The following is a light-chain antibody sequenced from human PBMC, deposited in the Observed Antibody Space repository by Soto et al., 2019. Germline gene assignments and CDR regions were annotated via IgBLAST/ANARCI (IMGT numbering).Light chain of an antibody. CDR3: QQRGNWPPTWT. J-gene: IGKJ1*01. V-gene: IGKV3-11*01. CDR2: DAS. Sequence: EIVLTQSPATLSLSPGERATLSCRASQSVSSYLAWYQHKPGQAPRLLIYDASNMATGIPARFSGSGSGTAVTLTISSLEPEDFAVYYCQQRGNWPPTWTFGQGTKVEIK. CDR1: QSVSSY.